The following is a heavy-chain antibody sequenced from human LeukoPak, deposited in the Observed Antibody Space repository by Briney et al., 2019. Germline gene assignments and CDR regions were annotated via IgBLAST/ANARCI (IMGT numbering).Heavy chain of an antibody. CDR2: ISAYNGNT. CDR3: ARVLALPGDYGANDAFDI. D-gene: IGHD4-17*01. V-gene: IGHV1-18*01. Sequence: GASVKVSCKASGYTFTSYGISWVRQAPGQGLEWMGWISAYNGNTNYAQKLQGRVTMTTDTSTSTAYMELRSLRSDDTAVYYCARVLALPGDYGANDAFDIWGQGTMVTVSS. J-gene: IGHJ3*02. CDR1: GYTFTSYG.